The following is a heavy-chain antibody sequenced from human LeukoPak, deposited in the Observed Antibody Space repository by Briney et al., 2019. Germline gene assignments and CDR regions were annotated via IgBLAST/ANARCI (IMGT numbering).Heavy chain of an antibody. CDR3: ARGEDNRGSGSYYRN. J-gene: IGHJ4*02. Sequence: SETLSLTCTVSGGSISSYYWSWIRQPPGKGLEWIGYIYYGGSTNYNPSLKSRVTISVDTSKNQFSLKLSSVTAADTAVYYCARGEDNRGSGSYYRNWGQGTLVTVSS. V-gene: IGHV4-59*01. CDR1: GGSISSYY. CDR2: IYYGGST. D-gene: IGHD3-10*01.